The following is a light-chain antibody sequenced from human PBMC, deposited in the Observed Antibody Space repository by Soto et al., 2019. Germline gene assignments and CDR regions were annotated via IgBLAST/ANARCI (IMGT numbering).Light chain of an antibody. J-gene: IGKJ5*01. Sequence: DIQMTQSPSSLSASVGVRVTITCRASQSISSYLNWYQQKPGKAPKLLIYAASSLQSGVPSRFSGSGSGTDFTLTISSLQPEDFATYYCQQSYSTLSITFGQGTRLEIK. CDR2: AAS. V-gene: IGKV1-39*01. CDR3: QQSYSTLSIT. CDR1: QSISSY.